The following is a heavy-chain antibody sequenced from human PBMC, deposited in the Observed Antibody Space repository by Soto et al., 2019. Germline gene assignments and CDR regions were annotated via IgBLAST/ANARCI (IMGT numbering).Heavy chain of an antibody. CDR3: ATSYGSGYRAFDY. D-gene: IGHD3-10*01. CDR1: GDTFSFYT. Sequence: QVQLVQSGAEVKKPGSSVKVSCKASGDTFSFYTINWVRQAPGLGLEWVGRINPILSMSNYAQKFQGRVTMTANKSTSTAAVELRSLRSEDTAMYYCATSYGSGYRAFDYWGQGALVTVSS. J-gene: IGHJ4*02. V-gene: IGHV1-69*02. CDR2: INPILSMS.